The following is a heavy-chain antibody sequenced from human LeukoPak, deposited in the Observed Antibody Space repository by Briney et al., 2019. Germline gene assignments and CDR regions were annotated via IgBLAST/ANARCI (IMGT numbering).Heavy chain of an antibody. CDR3: ARHSSPHAGSSSWYDL. CDR1: GGSISSSTYH. J-gene: IGHJ5*01. CDR2: IYYSGNT. D-gene: IGHD2-15*01. Sequence: KPSETLSLTCTVSGGSISSSTYHWGWIRQPPGKGLEWIGSIYYSGNTYYNPSLKSRVTISVDTSKNQFSVKLRSVTAADTAVYYCARHSSPHAGSSSWYDLWGQGTLVIVSS. V-gene: IGHV4-39*01.